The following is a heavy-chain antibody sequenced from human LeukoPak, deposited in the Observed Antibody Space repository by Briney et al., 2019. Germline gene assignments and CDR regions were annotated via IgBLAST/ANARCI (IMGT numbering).Heavy chain of an antibody. J-gene: IGHJ4*02. D-gene: IGHD7-27*01. Sequence: PSETLSLTCTVSGGSISSSSYFWGWIRQPPGKGLEWIGSIYYSGSSYYNPSLKSRVTISVDTSKNQFSLRLSSVTAADTAVYYCAIQYWGWLLYWGQGTLVTVSS. CDR1: GGSISSSSYF. V-gene: IGHV4-39*01. CDR3: AIQYWGWLLY. CDR2: IYYSGSS.